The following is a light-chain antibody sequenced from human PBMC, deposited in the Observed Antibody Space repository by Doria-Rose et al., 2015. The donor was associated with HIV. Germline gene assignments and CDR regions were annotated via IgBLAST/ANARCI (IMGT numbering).Light chain of an antibody. CDR1: QGFSSTY. CDR3: HQYGTSWT. J-gene: IGKJ1*01. Sequence: LTQSPGTLSLSPGERATLSCRASQGFSSTYLAWYQQRPGQAPSLLIYDGSTRATGIPDRFSASGSGTDFTLTINRLEPEDFALYYCHQYGTSWTFGQGTKVEI. CDR2: DGS. V-gene: IGKV3-20*01.